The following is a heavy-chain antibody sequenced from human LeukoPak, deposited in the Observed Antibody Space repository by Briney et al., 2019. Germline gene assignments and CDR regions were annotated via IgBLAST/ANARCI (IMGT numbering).Heavy chain of an antibody. CDR2: ISSSSSTI. J-gene: IGHJ4*02. V-gene: IGHV3-48*04. Sequence: GGSLRLSCAASGFTFSSYSMNWVRQAPGKGLEWVSYISSSSSTIYYADSVKGRFTISRDNAKNSLYLQMNSLRAEDTAVYYCARDFLTGATARWGQGTLVTVSS. CDR3: ARDFLTGATAR. CDR1: GFTFSSYS. D-gene: IGHD1-26*01.